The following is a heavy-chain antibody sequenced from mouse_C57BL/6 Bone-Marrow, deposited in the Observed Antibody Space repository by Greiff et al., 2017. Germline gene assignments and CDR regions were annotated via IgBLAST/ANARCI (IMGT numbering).Heavy chain of an antibody. CDR2: ISDGGSYT. CDR3: AREGLRAWFAY. CDR1: GFTFSSYA. J-gene: IGHJ3*01. D-gene: IGHD2-4*01. V-gene: IGHV5-4*01. Sequence: EVMLVESGGGLVKPGGSLKLPCAASGFTFSSYARSWVRQTPEKRREWVATISDGGSYTYYPDNVKGRFTISRDNAKNNLYLQMSHLKSEDTAMYYCAREGLRAWFAYWGQGTLVTVSA.